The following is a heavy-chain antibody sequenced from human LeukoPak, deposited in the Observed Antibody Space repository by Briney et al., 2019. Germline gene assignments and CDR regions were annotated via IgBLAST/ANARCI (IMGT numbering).Heavy chain of an antibody. J-gene: IGHJ4*02. V-gene: IGHV4-30-2*01. CDR2: IYHSGST. CDR3: ARGVGYDILTGYRLERRYYFDY. Sequence: SQTLSLTCAVSGGSISSGGYSWSWIRQPPGKGLEWIGYIYHSGSTYYNPSLKSRVTISVDRSKNQFSPKLSSVTAADTAVYYCARGVGYDILTGYRLERRYYFDYWGQGTLVTVSS. D-gene: IGHD3-9*01. CDR1: GGSISSGGYS.